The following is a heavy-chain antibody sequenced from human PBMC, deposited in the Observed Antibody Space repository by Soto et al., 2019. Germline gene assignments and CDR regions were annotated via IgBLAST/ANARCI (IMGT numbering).Heavy chain of an antibody. J-gene: IGHJ4*02. Sequence: QVQLVESGGGVVQPGKSLTLSCAASGFTFSSFAMHWVRQPPGKGLEWVAVVSFDGNRQYFSDSVKGLFTISRDNSKNTVSLHMNSLRDDDSALYYCARRHREVPALIGDYFDYWGQGTLVTVSS. CDR3: ARRHREVPALIGDYFDY. CDR2: VSFDGNRQ. V-gene: IGHV3-30*04. D-gene: IGHD2-2*01. CDR1: GFTFSSFA.